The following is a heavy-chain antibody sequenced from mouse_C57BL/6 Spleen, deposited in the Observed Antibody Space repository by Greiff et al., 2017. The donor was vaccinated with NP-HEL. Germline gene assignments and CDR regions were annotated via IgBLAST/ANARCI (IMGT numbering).Heavy chain of an antibody. J-gene: IGHJ2*01. CDR3: TTDGSGRY. D-gene: IGHD3-2*02. V-gene: IGHV14-4*01. Sequence: EVQLQQSGAELVRPGASVKLSCTASGFNIKDDYMHWVKQRPEQGLEWIGWIDPENGDTEYASKFQGKATITADTSSNTAYLQLSSLTSEDTAVYYCTTDGSGRYWGQGTTLTVSS. CDR2: IDPENGDT. CDR1: GFNIKDDY.